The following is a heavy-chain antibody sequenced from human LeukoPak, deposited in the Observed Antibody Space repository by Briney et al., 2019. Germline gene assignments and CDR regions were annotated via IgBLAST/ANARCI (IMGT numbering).Heavy chain of an antibody. CDR1: GYSITNYA. J-gene: IGHJ4*02. V-gene: IGHV7-4-1*02. CDR2: INTNSEKS. D-gene: IGHD6-25*01. Sequence: ASVKVSCKASGYSITNYAILWVRQAPGQGLEWMGWINTNSEKSTYAPGFTGRYVFSLDSSVNTAYLQISSLKAEDTALYYCATGGGYRFAYWGQGTLVTVSS. CDR3: ATGGGYRFAY.